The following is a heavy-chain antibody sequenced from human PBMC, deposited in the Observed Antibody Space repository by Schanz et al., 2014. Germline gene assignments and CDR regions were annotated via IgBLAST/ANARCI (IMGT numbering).Heavy chain of an antibody. V-gene: IGHV3-30*07. J-gene: IGHJ4*02. Sequence: VQLLESGGGLVQPGGSLRLSCAASGFTFRSHAMHWVRQAPGKGLEWGAVISHDGSKKYYADSVKGRFTISRDNSENTLYLQMNSLRAEDTAVYYCAKDHAGSDILTALGNWGQGTLVTVSS. D-gene: IGHD3-9*01. CDR1: GFTFRSHA. CDR3: AKDHAGSDILTALGN. CDR2: ISHDGSKK.